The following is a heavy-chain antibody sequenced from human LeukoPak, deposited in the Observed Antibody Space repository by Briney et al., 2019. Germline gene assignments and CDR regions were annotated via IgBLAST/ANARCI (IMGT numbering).Heavy chain of an antibody. CDR1: KFAFNNAW. V-gene: IGHV3-15*01. Sequence: GGSLRLSCAASKFAFNNAWMSWFHQAPGKVLEWVSHIKSKTEAGTTNNTAHVQGRFTILRDDSKDRLYLQMNSLKTEDTAVYYCTAVPHDSAVWGQGTLVTVSS. J-gene: IGHJ4*02. D-gene: IGHD3-22*01. CDR3: TAVPHDSAV. CDR2: IKSKTEAGTT.